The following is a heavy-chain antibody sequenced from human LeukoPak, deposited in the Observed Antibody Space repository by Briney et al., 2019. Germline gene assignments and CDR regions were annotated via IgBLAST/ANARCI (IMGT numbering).Heavy chain of an antibody. Sequence: SVKVSCKASGGTFISYAISWVRQAPGQGLEWMGGIIPIFGTANYAQKFQGRVTITADESTSTAYMELSSLRSEDTAVYYCARAEMATMPNDYWGQGTLVTVSS. CDR3: ARAEMATMPNDY. J-gene: IGHJ4*02. D-gene: IGHD5-24*01. CDR1: GGTFISYA. V-gene: IGHV1-69*13. CDR2: IIPIFGTA.